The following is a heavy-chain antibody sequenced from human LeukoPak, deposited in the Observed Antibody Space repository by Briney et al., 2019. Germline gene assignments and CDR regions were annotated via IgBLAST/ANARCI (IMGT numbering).Heavy chain of an antibody. CDR3: AAPLWFGESSFDY. CDR2: ISYDGSNK. V-gene: IGHV3-30-3*01. CDR1: GFTFSSYA. J-gene: IGHJ4*02. Sequence: GGSLRLSCAASGFTFSSYAMHWVRQAPGKGLEWVAVISYDGSNKYYADSVKGRFTISRDNSKNTLYLQMNSLRAEDTAVYYCAAPLWFGESSFDYWGQGTLVTISS. D-gene: IGHD3-10*01.